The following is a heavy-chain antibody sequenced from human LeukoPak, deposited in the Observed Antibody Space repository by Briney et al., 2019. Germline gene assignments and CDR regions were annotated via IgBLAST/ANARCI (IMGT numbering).Heavy chain of an antibody. J-gene: IGHJ3*02. Sequence: SETLSLTCTVSGGSISSYYWSWIRQPPGKGLEWIGYIYYSGSTNYNPSLKSRVTISVDTSKNQFSLKLSSVTAADTAVYYCARHMNSGSYGDAFDIWGQGTMVTVSS. CDR3: ARHMNSGSYGDAFDI. CDR1: GGSISSYY. D-gene: IGHD1-26*01. V-gene: IGHV4-59*08. CDR2: IYYSGST.